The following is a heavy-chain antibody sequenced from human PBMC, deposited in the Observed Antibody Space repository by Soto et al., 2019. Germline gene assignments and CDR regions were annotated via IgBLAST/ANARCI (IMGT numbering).Heavy chain of an antibody. V-gene: IGHV3-23*01. J-gene: IGHJ6*02. D-gene: IGHD6-13*01. CDR1: GFTFSSYA. CDR3: ADLAAAGTWGMDV. Sequence: EVQLLESGGGLVQPGGSLRLSCAASGFTFSSYAMSWVRQAPGKGLEWVSAISGSGGSTYYADSVKGRFTISRDNSKNTMYLQMNSLRAEDTAVYYCADLAAAGTWGMDVWGQGTTVTVSS. CDR2: ISGSGGST.